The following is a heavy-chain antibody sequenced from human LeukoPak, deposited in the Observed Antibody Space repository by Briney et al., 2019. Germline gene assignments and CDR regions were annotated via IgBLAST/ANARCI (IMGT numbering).Heavy chain of an antibody. D-gene: IGHD3-3*01. CDR1: GLTVSSNH. Sequence: GGSLRLSCAASGLTVSSNHMSWVRQAPGKGLEWVSVIYSGGTTYYADSVKGRFTISRDNSKNTLYLQMNSLRAEDTAVYYCARGDDFRDFDYWGQGTLVTVSS. J-gene: IGHJ4*02. V-gene: IGHV3-66*01. CDR2: IYSGGTT. CDR3: ARGDDFRDFDY.